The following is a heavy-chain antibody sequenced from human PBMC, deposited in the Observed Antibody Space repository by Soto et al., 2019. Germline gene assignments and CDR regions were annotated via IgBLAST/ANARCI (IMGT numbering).Heavy chain of an antibody. Sequence: SETLSLTCAVSGGSISSGGYSWSWIRQPPGKGXXWXGYXXXXXSXXXNPSLKSRVTISVDRSKNQFSLRLSSVTAADTAVYYCARRVSAFDYWGQGTLVTVSS. J-gene: IGHJ4*02. CDR3: ARRVSAFDY. D-gene: IGHD6-13*01. CDR1: GGSISSGGYS. CDR2: XXXXXSX. V-gene: IGHV4-30-2*01.